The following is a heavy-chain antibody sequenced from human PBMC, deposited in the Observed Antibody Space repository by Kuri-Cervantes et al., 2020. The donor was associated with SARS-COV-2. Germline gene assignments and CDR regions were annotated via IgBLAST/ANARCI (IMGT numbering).Heavy chain of an antibody. V-gene: IGHV7-4-1*02. CDR3: ARGKMRSNWNYHNYYMDV. Sequence: ASVKVSCKASGYTFTTYALNWVRQAPGQGLEWLGWINTNTGNPTYAPAFTGRLVFSLDTSVSTAYLLISSLKPEDTAVYYCARGKMRSNWNYHNYYMDVWGKGTAVTVSS. CDR2: INTNTGNP. D-gene: IGHD1-20*01. J-gene: IGHJ6*03. CDR1: GYTFTTYA.